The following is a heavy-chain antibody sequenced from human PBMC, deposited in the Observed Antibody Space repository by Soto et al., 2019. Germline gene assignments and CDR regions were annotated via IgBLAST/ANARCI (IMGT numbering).Heavy chain of an antibody. CDR3: ARVPLFSCSGGSCYSDY. V-gene: IGHV3-74*01. CDR1: GFIFDSDW. CDR2: INTDGSGT. Sequence: PGGSLRLSCAASGFIFDSDWMHWVRQAPGQGLVWVSRINTDGSGTSYADSVKGRFTISRDNAKNMVYLQMNSLRAEDTAVYYCARVPLFSCSGGSCYSDYWGQGTLVTVSS. D-gene: IGHD2-15*01. J-gene: IGHJ4*02.